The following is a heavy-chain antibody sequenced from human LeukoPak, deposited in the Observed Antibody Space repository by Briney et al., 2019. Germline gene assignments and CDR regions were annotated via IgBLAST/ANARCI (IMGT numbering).Heavy chain of an antibody. CDR2: ISSSSSNI. V-gene: IGHV3-48*02. Sequence: GGSLRLSCAASGLTFSSYSINWVRQAPGKGLEWVSYISSSSSNIYHADSVKGRFTISRDNAKNSLYLQMDSLRDEDTAVYYCAREWGPLWGQGALVTVSS. D-gene: IGHD3-16*01. CDR3: AREWGPL. CDR1: GLTFSSYS. J-gene: IGHJ4*02.